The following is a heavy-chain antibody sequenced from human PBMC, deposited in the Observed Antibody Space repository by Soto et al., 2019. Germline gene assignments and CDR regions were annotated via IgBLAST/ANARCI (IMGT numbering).Heavy chain of an antibody. CDR2: ISAYNGNT. CDR1: GYTFTSYG. CDR3: ARGITAFGAVMGAYGMDV. Sequence: QVQLVQSGAEVKKPGASVKVSCKASGYTFTSYGISWVRQAPGQGLEWMGWISAYNGNTNYAQKLQGRVTMTTDTTTSTAYMEMRCLRSEDTAVYYCARGITAFGAVMGAYGMDVWGQGTTVTVSS. V-gene: IGHV1-18*01. D-gene: IGHD3-3*01. J-gene: IGHJ6*02.